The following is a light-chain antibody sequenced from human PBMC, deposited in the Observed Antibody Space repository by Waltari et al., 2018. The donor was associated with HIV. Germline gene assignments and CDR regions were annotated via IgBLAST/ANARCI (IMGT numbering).Light chain of an antibody. J-gene: IGKJ5*01. V-gene: IGKV1-39*01. CDR2: ATS. Sequence: DIQITKSPSYLSATLRNRVTITGRASQTIRTYLNQYQQRPGKAPNLRIDATSSLQSGVPSRVRGSGSGTYFSLTISSVQPEYSATDFCQHSYSAPITVGRGTRLEIK. CDR1: QTIRTY. CDR3: QHSYSAPIT.